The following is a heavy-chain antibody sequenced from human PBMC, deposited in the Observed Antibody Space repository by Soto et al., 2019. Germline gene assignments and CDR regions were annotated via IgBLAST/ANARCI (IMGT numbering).Heavy chain of an antibody. CDR2: MGNDGITT. Sequence: GGSRRLSCAASGFTFSTYVMHWVRQAPGKGLEWVAVMGNDGITTFYADSVKGRFTISRDNSKNTLFLQMNSLRADDTAVYYCAKEFQWELHAFDIWGQGTMVTVSS. CDR3: AKEFQWELHAFDI. CDR1: GFTFSTYV. D-gene: IGHD1-26*01. V-gene: IGHV3-30*02. J-gene: IGHJ3*02.